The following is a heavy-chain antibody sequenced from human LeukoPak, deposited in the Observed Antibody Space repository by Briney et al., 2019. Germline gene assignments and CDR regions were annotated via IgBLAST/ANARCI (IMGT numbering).Heavy chain of an antibody. V-gene: IGHV4-59*01. CDR1: GGPISSYY. CDR2: IYYSGST. Sequence: SETLSLTCTVSGGPISSYYWSWIRQPPGKGLEWIGYIYYSGSTNYNPSLKSRVTISVDTSKNQFSLKLSSVTAADTAVYYCAGSHYDFWSGYYAFDYWGQGTLVTVSS. CDR3: AGSHYDFWSGYYAFDY. J-gene: IGHJ4*02. D-gene: IGHD3-3*01.